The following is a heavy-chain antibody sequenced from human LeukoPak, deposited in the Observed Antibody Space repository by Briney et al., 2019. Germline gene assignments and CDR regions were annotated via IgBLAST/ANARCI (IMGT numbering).Heavy chain of an antibody. CDR3: ARLRGSSSWPRGWFDP. Sequence: SETLSLTCTVSGGSISSGDYYWSWIRQPPGKGLEWIGYIYYSGSTYYNPSLKSRVTISVDTSKNQFSLKLSSVTAADTAMYYCARLRGSSSWPRGWFDPWGQGTLVTVSS. D-gene: IGHD6-13*01. J-gene: IGHJ5*02. CDR2: IYYSGST. V-gene: IGHV4-30-4*01. CDR1: GGSISSGDYY.